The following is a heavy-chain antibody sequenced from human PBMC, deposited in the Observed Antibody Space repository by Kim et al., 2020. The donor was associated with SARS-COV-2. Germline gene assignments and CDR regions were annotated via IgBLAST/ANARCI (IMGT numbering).Heavy chain of an antibody. J-gene: IGHJ6*02. Sequence: GGSLRLSCAASGFTFSSYAMSWVRQAPGKGLEWVSAISGSGGSTYYADSVKGRFTISRDNSKNTLYLQMNSLRAEDTAVYYCAKDRGWKTSSSWTNYYYGMDVWGQGTTVTVSS. V-gene: IGHV3-23*01. CDR1: GFTFSSYA. CDR3: AKDRGWKTSSSWTNYYYGMDV. D-gene: IGHD6-13*01. CDR2: ISGSGGST.